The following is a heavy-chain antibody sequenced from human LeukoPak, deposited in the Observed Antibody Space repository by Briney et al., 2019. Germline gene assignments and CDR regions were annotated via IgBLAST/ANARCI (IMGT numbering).Heavy chain of an antibody. CDR3: ARSEYILTGLPPQRWLADY. CDR2: IIPILGIA. V-gene: IGHV1-69*04. D-gene: IGHD3-9*01. J-gene: IGHJ4*02. Sequence: SVKVSCKASGGTFSSYAISWVRQAPGQGLEWMGRIIPILGIANYAQKFQGRVTITADKSTSTAYMELSSLRSEDTAVYYCARSEYILTGLPPQRWLADYWGQGTLVTVSS. CDR1: GGTFSSYA.